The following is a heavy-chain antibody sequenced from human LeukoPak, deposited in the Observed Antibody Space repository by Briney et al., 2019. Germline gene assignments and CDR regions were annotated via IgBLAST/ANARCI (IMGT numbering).Heavy chain of an antibody. CDR1: GYRFNAYW. CDR2: TYPDDSDT. D-gene: IGHD3-22*01. Sequence: GESLKISCMGSGYRFNAYWIAWVRQMHGKDLEWIGITYPDDSDTRYSPSFQGQVTISADKSVRTAYLQWSSLKASDTAMYYCARPNITSYYDSRGYDAFDVWGQGTMVTVSS. J-gene: IGHJ3*01. CDR3: ARPNITSYYDSRGYDAFDV. V-gene: IGHV5-51*01.